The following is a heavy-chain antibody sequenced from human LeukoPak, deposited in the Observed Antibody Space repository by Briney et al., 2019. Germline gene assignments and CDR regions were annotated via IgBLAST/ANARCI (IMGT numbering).Heavy chain of an antibody. CDR1: GYSFNSYW. D-gene: IGHD3-22*01. CDR3: ARPGYYDSSGYYWYWYFDL. J-gene: IGHJ2*01. Sequence: GESLKISCKGSGYSFNSYWIGWVRQMPGKGLEWMGIIYPGDSDTRNSPSFQGQVTISADKSISTAFLQWSSLKASDTAMYYCARPGYYDSSGYYWYWYFDLWGRGTLVTVSS. V-gene: IGHV5-51*01. CDR2: IYPGDSDT.